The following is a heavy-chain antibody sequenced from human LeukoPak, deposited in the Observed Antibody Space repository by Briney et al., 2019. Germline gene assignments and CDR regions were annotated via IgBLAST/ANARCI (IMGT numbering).Heavy chain of an antibody. CDR2: ISTSGTSI. CDR1: GFTFSDYY. Sequence: GGSLRLSCAASGFTFSDYYMSWLRQAPGTGLEWVSYISTSGTSIYYADSVKGRFTISRDNTKNSVYLQMNSLRAEDTAVYYCARALGWLPENYWGQGTLVTVSS. CDR3: ARALGWLPENY. J-gene: IGHJ4*02. D-gene: IGHD5-24*01. V-gene: IGHV3-11*04.